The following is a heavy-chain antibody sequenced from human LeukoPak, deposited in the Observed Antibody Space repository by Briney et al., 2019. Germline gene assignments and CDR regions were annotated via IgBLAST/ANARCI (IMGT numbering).Heavy chain of an antibody. CDR2: IYTSGST. V-gene: IGHV4-4*07. CDR1: GGSISSYY. J-gene: IGHJ4*02. CDR3: ARRAVAENYFDY. D-gene: IGHD6-19*01. Sequence: PSETLSLTCTVSGGSISSYYWSWIRQPAGKGLEWIGRIYTSGSTNYNASPKSRVSMSVDTSKNQFSLKLTSVTAADTAVYYCARRAVAENYFDYWGQGTLVTDSS.